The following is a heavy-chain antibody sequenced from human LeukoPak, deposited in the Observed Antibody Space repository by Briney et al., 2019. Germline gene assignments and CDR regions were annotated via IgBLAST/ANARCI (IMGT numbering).Heavy chain of an antibody. CDR1: GGSFSGYY. V-gene: IGHV4-34*01. CDR3: ARGVGDIVVVPAANAFDI. CDR2: INHSGST. Sequence: SETLSLTCAVYGGSFSGYYWSWIRQPPGKGLEWIGEINHSGSTNYNPSLKSRVTISVDTSKNQFSLKLSSVTVADTAVYYCARGVGDIVVVPAANAFDIWGQGTMVTVSS. D-gene: IGHD2-2*01. J-gene: IGHJ3*02.